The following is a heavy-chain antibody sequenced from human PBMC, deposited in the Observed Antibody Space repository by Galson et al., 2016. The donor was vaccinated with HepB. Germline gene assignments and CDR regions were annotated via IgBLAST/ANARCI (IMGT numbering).Heavy chain of an antibody. J-gene: IGHJ4*02. D-gene: IGHD1-14*01. CDR2: IYPGDSDT. V-gene: IGHV5-51*01. CDR1: GYSFTRYW. CDR3: AKTATSTGREFDS. Sequence: QSGAEVKKPGESLQISCQGSGYSFTRYWIAWVRQMPGEGLEWMGIIYPGDSDTRYSPSFQGQITISADKSITTAYLQWTSLKASDTAMYYCAKTATSTGREFDSWGQGTLVTVSS.